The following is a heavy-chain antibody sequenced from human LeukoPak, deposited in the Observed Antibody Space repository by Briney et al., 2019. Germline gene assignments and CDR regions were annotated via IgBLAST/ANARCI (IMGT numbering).Heavy chain of an antibody. J-gene: IGHJ6*02. CDR3: ARDLRTYSNYPRYYYYYYGMDV. CDR2: INHSGST. V-gene: IGHV4-34*01. Sequence: PSETLSLTCAVYGGSFSGYYWSWIRQPPGKGLEWIGEINHSGSTNYNPSLKSRVTISVDTSKNQFSLKLSSVTAADTAVYYCARDLRTYSNYPRYYYYYYGMDVWGQGTTVTVSS. D-gene: IGHD4-4*01. CDR1: GGSFSGYY.